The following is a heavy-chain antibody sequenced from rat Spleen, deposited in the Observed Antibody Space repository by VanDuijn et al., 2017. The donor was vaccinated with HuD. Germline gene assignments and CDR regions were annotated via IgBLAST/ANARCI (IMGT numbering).Heavy chain of an antibody. CDR1: GFTFCNYG. J-gene: IGHJ2*01. CDR2: ISYGDSFGHSST. V-gene: IGHV5-25*01. Sequence: EVQLVESGGGLVQPGRSMKLSCAASGFTFCNYGMAWVRQAPKKGLEWVAYISYGDSFGHSSTYYRDSVKGRFTISRDNAKSTLSLQMDSLRSEDTATYYCARRHYGYTDYFDYWGQGVMVTVSS. CDR3: ARRHYGYTDYFDY. D-gene: IGHD1-9*01.